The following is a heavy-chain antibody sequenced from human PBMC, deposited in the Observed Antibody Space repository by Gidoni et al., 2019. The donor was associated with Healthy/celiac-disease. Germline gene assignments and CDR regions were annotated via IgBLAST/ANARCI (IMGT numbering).Heavy chain of an antibody. Sequence: QGQLVESGGGGVQPGRSLRLSCAASGSTFRNYGMPWVSQAPGKGLEWVAVISYDGSNKYYADSVKGRFTISRDNSKNTLYLQMNSLRAEDTAVYYCAKDLDYYDSTVGGMDVWGQGTTVTVSS. D-gene: IGHD3-22*01. J-gene: IGHJ6*02. CDR3: AKDLDYYDSTVGGMDV. CDR1: GSTFRNYG. CDR2: ISYDGSNK. V-gene: IGHV3-30*18.